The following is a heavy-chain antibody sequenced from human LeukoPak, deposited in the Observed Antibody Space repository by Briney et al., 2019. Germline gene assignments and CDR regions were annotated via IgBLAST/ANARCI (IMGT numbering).Heavy chain of an antibody. Sequence: GSLRLSCAASGFTFSSYAMSWVRQPPGKGLEWIGEINHSGSTNYNPSLKSRVTISVDTSKNQFSLKLSSVTAADTAVYYCARGGFRGAFDIWGQGTMVTVSS. J-gene: IGHJ3*02. CDR2: INHSGST. CDR1: GFTFSSYA. CDR3: ARGGFRGAFDI. V-gene: IGHV4-34*01. D-gene: IGHD3-10*01.